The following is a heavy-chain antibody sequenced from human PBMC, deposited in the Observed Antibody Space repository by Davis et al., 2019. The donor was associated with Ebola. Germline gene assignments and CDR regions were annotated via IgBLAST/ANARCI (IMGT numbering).Heavy chain of an antibody. CDR1: GFTFSGSA. J-gene: IGHJ3*01. D-gene: IGHD3-22*01. CDR2: IRSKANSYAT. CDR3: ARGDYYDSSGNYLSFTDAFDV. V-gene: IGHV3-73*01. Sequence: GESLKISCAASGFTFSGSAMHWVRQASGKGLEWVGRIRSKANSYATAYAASVKGRFTISRDDSKNTAYLQMNSLKTEDTAVYYCARGDYYDSSGNYLSFTDAFDVWGQGTMVTVSS.